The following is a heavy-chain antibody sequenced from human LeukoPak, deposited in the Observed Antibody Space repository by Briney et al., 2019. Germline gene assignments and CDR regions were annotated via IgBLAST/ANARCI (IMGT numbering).Heavy chain of an antibody. CDR1: GGSISSGGYS. CDR2: IYHSGST. D-gene: IGHD6-13*01. CDR3: ARGIAAAGNYFDY. V-gene: IGHV4-30-2*01. Sequence: TSETLSLTCAVSGGSISSGGYSWSWIRQPPGKGLEWIEYIYHSGSTYYNPSLKSRVTISVDRSKNQFSLKLSSVTAADTAVYYRARGIAAAGNYFDYWGQGTLVTVSS. J-gene: IGHJ4*02.